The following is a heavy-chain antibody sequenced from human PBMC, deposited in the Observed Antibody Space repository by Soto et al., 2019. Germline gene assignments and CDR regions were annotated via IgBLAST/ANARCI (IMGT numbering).Heavy chain of an antibody. Sequence: ASVKVSCKASGYTFTSYGISWVRQAPGQGLEWMGWISAYNGNTNYAQKLQGRVTMTTDTSTSTAYMELRSLRSDDTAVYYCARFLAAGIVTTSYFDYWGQGTLVTVSS. V-gene: IGHV1-18*01. CDR3: ARFLAAGIVTTSYFDY. CDR2: ISAYNGNT. J-gene: IGHJ4*02. D-gene: IGHD6-13*01. CDR1: GYTFTSYG.